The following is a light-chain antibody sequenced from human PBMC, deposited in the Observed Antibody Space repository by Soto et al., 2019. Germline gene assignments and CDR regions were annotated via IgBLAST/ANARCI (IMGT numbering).Light chain of an antibody. J-gene: IGKJ3*01. CDR3: LQDYTYPRT. CDR2: ATS. V-gene: IGKV1-6*01. CDR1: QGIRND. Sequence: AIQMTQSPSSLSASVGDTVTITCRACQGIRNDLGWYQQKPGKAPKLLIFATSTLQNGVPSRFSGSGFGKDFTLTISGLQPEDFATYYCLQDYTYPRTFGPGTKVDLK.